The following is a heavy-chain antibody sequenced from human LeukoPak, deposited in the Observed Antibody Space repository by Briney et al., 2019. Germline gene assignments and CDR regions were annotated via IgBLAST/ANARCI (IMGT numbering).Heavy chain of an antibody. CDR1: GGSISSYY. CDR3: ARLGTSAGTRSLDY. D-gene: IGHD6-13*01. J-gene: IGHJ4*02. CDR2: IYYSGST. Sequence: PSETLSLTFTVSGGSISSYYWSWIRPPPGKGLEWIGYIYYSGSTNYNPSLKSRVTISVDTSKNQFSLKLSSVTAADTAVYYCARLGTSAGTRSLDYWGQGTLVTVSS. V-gene: IGHV4-59*08.